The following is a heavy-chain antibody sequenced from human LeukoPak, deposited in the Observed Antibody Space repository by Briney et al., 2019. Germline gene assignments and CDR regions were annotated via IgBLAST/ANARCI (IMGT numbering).Heavy chain of an antibody. J-gene: IGHJ5*02. D-gene: IGHD4-17*01. CDR3: TRRVSGDYGHWFDP. CDR2: NSYSGSA. V-gene: IGHV4-61*01. CDR1: GGSFSSGNYY. Sequence: SETLSLTCTVSGGSFSSGNYYWTWIRQPPGKGLEWIGYNSYSGSANYNPSLKSRVTILLDTSKNQFSLKLSSVTAADTAIYSCTRRVSGDYGHWFDPWGQGTLVTVSS.